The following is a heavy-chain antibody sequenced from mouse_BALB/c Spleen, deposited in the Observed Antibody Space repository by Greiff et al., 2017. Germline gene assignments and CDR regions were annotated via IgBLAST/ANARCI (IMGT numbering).Heavy chain of an antibody. CDR3: ARNWDENYYAMDY. Sequence: EVMLVESGGGLVQPGGSRKLSCAASGFTFSSFGMHWVRQAPEKGLEWVAYISSGSSTIYYADTVKGRFTISRDNPKNTLFLQMTSLRSEDTAMYYCARNWDENYYAMDYWGQGTSVTVSS. CDR2: ISSGSSTI. J-gene: IGHJ4*01. D-gene: IGHD4-1*01. CDR1: GFTFSSFG. V-gene: IGHV5-17*02.